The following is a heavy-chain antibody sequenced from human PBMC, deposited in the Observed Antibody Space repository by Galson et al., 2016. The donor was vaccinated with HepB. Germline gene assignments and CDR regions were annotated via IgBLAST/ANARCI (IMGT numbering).Heavy chain of an antibody. J-gene: IGHJ5*02. V-gene: IGHV4-59*01. CDR3: ARESPSYCPGDCYWFDP. D-gene: IGHD2-21*02. Sequence: SETLSPTCSVSGGSINAYYWSWIRQPPGKGLEWLGYIYYSGNTTYHPPLKSRVPISVDTSKNHFSLKLSSVTAADTAVYYFARESPSYCPGDCYWFDPWGQGTLVTVSS. CDR2: IYYSGNT. CDR1: GGSINAYY.